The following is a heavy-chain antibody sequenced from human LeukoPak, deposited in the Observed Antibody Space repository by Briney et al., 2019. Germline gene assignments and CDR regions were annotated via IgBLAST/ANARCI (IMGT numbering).Heavy chain of an antibody. CDR2: INPNSGDT. D-gene: IGHD6-19*01. CDR3: ARGSSYSSGWYHLNG. J-gene: IGHJ4*02. V-gene: IGHV1-2*02. Sequence: ASVKVSCKASGYTFTGYYMHWVRQAPGQGLEWMGWINPNSGDTNYAQKFQGRVTMTRDTSISTAYMELSRLRSDDTAVYYCARGSSYSSGWYHLNGWGQGTLVTVSS. CDR1: GYTFTGYY.